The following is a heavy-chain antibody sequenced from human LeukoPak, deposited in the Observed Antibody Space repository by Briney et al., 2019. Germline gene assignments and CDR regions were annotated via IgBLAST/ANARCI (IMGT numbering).Heavy chain of an antibody. CDR3: ARELTDYGDYGGSDY. CDR2: IIPIFGTA. D-gene: IGHD4-17*01. J-gene: IGHJ4*02. V-gene: IGHV1-69*13. Sequence: SVKVSCKASGGTFSSYAISWVRQAPGQGLEWMGGIIPIFGTANYAQKFQGRVTITADESTSTAYMELSSLRSEDTAVYYCARELTDYGDYGGSDYWGQGTLVTVSS. CDR1: GGTFSSYA.